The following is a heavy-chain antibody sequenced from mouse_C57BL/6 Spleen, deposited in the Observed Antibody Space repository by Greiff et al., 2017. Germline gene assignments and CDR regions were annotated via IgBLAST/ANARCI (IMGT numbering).Heavy chain of an antibody. J-gene: IGHJ3*01. CDR1: GYSITSGYY. CDR3: ARGDDYDVWFAY. CDR2: ISYDGSN. V-gene: IGHV3-6*01. Sequence: VQLKESGPGLVKPSQSLSLTCSVTGYSITSGYYWNWIRQFPGNKLEWMGYISYDGSNNYNPSLKNRISITRDTSKNQFFLKLNSVTTEDTATYYCARGDDYDVWFAYWGQGTLVTVSA. D-gene: IGHD2-4*01.